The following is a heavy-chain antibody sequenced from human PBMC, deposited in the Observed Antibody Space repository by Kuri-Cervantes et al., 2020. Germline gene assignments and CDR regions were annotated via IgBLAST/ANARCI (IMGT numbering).Heavy chain of an antibody. CDR3: AKGSGSTVGGNGFDY. CDR2: LCDGSYK. J-gene: IGHJ4*02. V-gene: IGHV3-30-3*02. D-gene: IGHD1-26*01. Sequence: LCDGSYKHNADAVKGRFAISRDKSKNTVSLQMNSLRAEDTAVYYCAKGSGSTVGGNGFDYWGQGTLVTVSS.